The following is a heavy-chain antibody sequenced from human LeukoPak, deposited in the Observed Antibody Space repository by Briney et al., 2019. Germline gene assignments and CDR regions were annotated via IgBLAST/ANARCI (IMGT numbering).Heavy chain of an antibody. J-gene: IGHJ6*04. CDR2: IIPIFGTA. V-gene: IGHV1-69*06. Sequence: SVKVSCKASGGTFSSYAISWVRQAPGQGLEWMGGIIPIFGTANYAQKFQGRVTITADKSTSTAYMELSSLRSEDTAVYYCARDQRRGVSGWHRGYYYGMDVWGKGTTVTVSS. CDR1: GGTFSSYA. D-gene: IGHD6-19*01. CDR3: ARDQRRGVSGWHRGYYYGMDV.